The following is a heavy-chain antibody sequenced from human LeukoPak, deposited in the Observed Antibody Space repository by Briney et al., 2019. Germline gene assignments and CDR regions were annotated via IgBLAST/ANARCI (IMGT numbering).Heavy chain of an antibody. D-gene: IGHD5-18*01. CDR3: ARLRGYSYAADP. CDR2: IYDTGST. CDR1: GDSMSSSSVYY. V-gene: IGHV4-39*01. Sequence: SETLSLTCTVSGDSMSSSSVYYWGWIRQAPGKGLEWIGSIYDTGSTHYSPTHQSRVSIYLEKSQNQFSLKLTSVTAADTAVYYCARLRGYSYAADPWGRGTLVTVSS. J-gene: IGHJ5*02.